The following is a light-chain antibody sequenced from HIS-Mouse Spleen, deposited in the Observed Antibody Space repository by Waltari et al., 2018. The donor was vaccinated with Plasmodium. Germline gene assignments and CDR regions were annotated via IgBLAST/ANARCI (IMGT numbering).Light chain of an antibody. CDR2: GAA. V-gene: IGKV3-20*01. Sequence: EIVLTQSPATLSLFPGERATLSCRASQSVSSSYLAWYQQKHGQAPRLLIYGAASRATGIPDRFSGSGSGTDFTLTISRLEPEDFAVYYCQQYGSSPWTFGQGTKVEIK. CDR3: QQYGSSPWT. J-gene: IGKJ1*01. CDR1: QSVSSSY.